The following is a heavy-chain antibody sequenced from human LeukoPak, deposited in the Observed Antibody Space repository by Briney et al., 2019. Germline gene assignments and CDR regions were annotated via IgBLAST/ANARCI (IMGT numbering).Heavy chain of an antibody. Sequence: ASVKVSCKASGYTFTGYYMHWVRQAPGQGLEWLGWISAYNGETHYAQKVQGRVTLSTDTSTSTAYMELRNLISDDTAVYYCARDSGSYSVADYWGQGTLVTVSS. D-gene: IGHD1-26*01. CDR1: GYTFTGYY. CDR3: ARDSGSYSVADY. J-gene: IGHJ4*02. CDR2: ISAYNGET. V-gene: IGHV1-18*04.